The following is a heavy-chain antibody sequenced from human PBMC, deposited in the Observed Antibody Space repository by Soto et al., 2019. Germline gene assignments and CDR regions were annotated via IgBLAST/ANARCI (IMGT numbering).Heavy chain of an antibody. V-gene: IGHV3-7*01. CDR2: IKQDGSEK. CDR1: GFTFSSYW. CDR3: ARSYVAARIPTYYYYYMDV. D-gene: IGHD6-6*01. Sequence: EVQLVESGGGLVQPGGSLRLSCAASGFTFSSYWMSWVRQAPGKGLEWVANIKQDGSEKYYVYSVKGRFTISRDNAKNSLYLQMNSLRAEDTAVYYCARSYVAARIPTYYYYYMDVWGKGTTVTVSS. J-gene: IGHJ6*03.